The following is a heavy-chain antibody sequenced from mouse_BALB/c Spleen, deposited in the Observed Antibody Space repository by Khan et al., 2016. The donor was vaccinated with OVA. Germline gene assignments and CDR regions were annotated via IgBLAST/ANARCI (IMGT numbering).Heavy chain of an antibody. CDR3: ARSLYYSDTYAMDY. J-gene: IGHJ4*01. CDR1: GYSITSDYA. V-gene: IGHV3-2*02. CDR2: ISSTGST. Sequence: EVQLQESGPGLVKPSQSLSLTCTVTGYSITSDYAWNWIRQFPGNKLEWMGYISSTGSTSYNPSLKSRISITRDTSKNQFFLHFNSVTNEDTATYYCARSLYYSDTYAMDYWGQGTSVTVSS. D-gene: IGHD2-13*01.